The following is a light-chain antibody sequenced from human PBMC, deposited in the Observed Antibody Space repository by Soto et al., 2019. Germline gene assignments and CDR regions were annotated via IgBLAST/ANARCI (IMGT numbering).Light chain of an antibody. CDR1: QSISSW. CDR2: KAS. J-gene: IGKJ1*01. CDR3: QQYNSYWWT. V-gene: IGKV1-5*03. Sequence: DIQMTQSPSTLSASVGDRVTITCRASQSISSWLGWYQQKPGKAPKLLIYKASSLESGVPSRFSGSGSGTEFTLTISSLQPDDFATYYCQQYNSYWWTFGQGTKVEIK.